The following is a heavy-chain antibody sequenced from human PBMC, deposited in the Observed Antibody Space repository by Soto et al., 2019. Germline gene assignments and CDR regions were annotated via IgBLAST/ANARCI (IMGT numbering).Heavy chain of an antibody. Sequence: QMQLVESGGGAVQPGRSLRLSCAASGFTFSYYPMHWVRQAPGKGLEWVAVISFDGSNKYYADSVKGRFTISRDNSKNTICLQMNSLRGEDTAVYYCARVSGDMVAILYIYPLNGREPLSDVDVWGQGTTVTVSS. CDR1: GFTFSYYP. J-gene: IGHJ6*02. V-gene: IGHV3-30*04. CDR2: ISFDGSNK. CDR3: ARVSGDMVAILYIYPLNGREPLSDVDV. D-gene: IGHD5-12*01.